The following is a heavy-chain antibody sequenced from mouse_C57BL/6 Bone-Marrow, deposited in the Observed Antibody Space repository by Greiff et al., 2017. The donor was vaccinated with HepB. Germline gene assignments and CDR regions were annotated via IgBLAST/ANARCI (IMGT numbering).Heavy chain of an antibody. J-gene: IGHJ3*01. V-gene: IGHV14-3*01. CDR1: GFHIKNTY. D-gene: IGHD2-4*01. CDR3: ARGGDYDYAPFAY. Sequence: VHVKQSVAELVRPGASVKLSCTASGFHIKNTYMHWVKQRPEQGLEWIGRIDPANGNTKYAPKFQGKATITADTSSNTAYLQLSSLTSEDTAIYYCARGGDYDYAPFAYWGQGTLVTVSA. CDR2: IDPANGNT.